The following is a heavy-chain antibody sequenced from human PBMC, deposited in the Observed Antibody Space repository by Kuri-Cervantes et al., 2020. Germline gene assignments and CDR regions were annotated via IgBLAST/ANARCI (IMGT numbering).Heavy chain of an antibody. CDR3: ARGRRRQYYGDYYYFDY. CDR2: IYYSGST. CDR1: GGSISTYY. V-gene: IGHV4-59*12. Sequence: SETLSLTCTVAGGSISTYYWSWIRQPPGKGLEWIGYIYYSGSTNYNPPLKSRVTTSADTSKNQFSLKLSSVTAADTAVYYCARGRRRQYYGDYYYFDYWGQGTLVTVSS. D-gene: IGHD4-17*01. J-gene: IGHJ4*02.